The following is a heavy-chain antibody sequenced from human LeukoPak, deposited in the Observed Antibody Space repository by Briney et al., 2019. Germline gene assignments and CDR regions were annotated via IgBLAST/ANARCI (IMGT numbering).Heavy chain of an antibody. Sequence: SETLFLTCTVSGGSISSYYWSWIRQPPGKGLEWIGYFSYSGSTHYNPSLESRVTISIDTSKNHFSLKLTSVTAADTAVYYCAREVGGTGYYFDYWGQGSLVTVSS. J-gene: IGHJ4*02. D-gene: IGHD1-26*01. CDR1: GGSISSYY. CDR3: AREVGGTGYYFDY. CDR2: FSYSGST. V-gene: IGHV4-59*13.